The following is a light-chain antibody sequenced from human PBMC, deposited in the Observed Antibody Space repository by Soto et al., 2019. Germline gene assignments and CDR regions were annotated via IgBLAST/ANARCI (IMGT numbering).Light chain of an antibody. J-gene: IGLJ2*01. Sequence: QSALTQPASVSGSPGQPITISCTGTSSDVGGYNYVSWYQQHPGKAPKLMIYEVNNRPSGVSNRFSGSRSGNTASLTISGLQSEDEADYYCSSYTTSSTPHVVFGGGTKLTVL. V-gene: IGLV2-14*01. CDR1: SSDVGGYNY. CDR3: SSYTTSSTPHVV. CDR2: EVN.